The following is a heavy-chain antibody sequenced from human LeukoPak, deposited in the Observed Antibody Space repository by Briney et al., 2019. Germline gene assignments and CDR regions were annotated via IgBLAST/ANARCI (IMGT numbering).Heavy chain of an antibody. CDR3: ATLLRYFDWLGRIPSRSFDY. CDR1: GYTLTELS. D-gene: IGHD3-9*01. V-gene: IGHV1-24*01. CDR2: FYPEDVET. J-gene: IGHJ4*02. Sequence: ASVKVSCKISGYTLTELSMHWVRQAPVKGLVRRGGFYPEDVETIYAQKFQGRVTMTEDTSTDTAYMELSSLRSEDTAVYYCATLLRYFDWLGRIPSRSFDYWGQGTLVTVSS.